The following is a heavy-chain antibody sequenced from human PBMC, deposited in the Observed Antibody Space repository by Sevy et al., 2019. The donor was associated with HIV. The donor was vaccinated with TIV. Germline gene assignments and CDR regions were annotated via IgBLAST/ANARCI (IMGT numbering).Heavy chain of an antibody. CDR1: GGSFSGYY. D-gene: IGHD3-22*01. V-gene: IGHV4-34*01. CDR2: INHSGST. Sequence: ETLSLTCAVYGGSFSGYYWSWIRQPPGKGLEWIGEINHSGSTNYNPSLKSRVTISVDTSKNQFSLKLSSVTAADTAVYYCASIPRHSSGYYYRMAFDIWGQGTMVTVSS. J-gene: IGHJ3*02. CDR3: ASIPRHSSGYYYRMAFDI.